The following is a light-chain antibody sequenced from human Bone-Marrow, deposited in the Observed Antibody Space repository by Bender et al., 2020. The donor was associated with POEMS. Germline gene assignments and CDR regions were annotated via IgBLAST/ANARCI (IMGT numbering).Light chain of an antibody. Sequence: YELTQPPSVSVSPGQTASITCSGDQLGDKYVCWYQQKPGQSPVLVIYQDIRRPSGIPERFSGSNSGNTATLTISGTQAMDEAEYYCQAWDSSTVVFGGGTKLTVL. CDR3: QAWDSSTVV. J-gene: IGLJ2*01. V-gene: IGLV3-1*01. CDR2: QDI. CDR1: QLGDKY.